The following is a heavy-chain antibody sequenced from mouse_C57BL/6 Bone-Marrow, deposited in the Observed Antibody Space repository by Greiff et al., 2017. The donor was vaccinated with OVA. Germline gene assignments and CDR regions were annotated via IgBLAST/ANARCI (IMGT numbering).Heavy chain of an antibody. V-gene: IGHV5-17*01. J-gene: IGHJ4*01. CDR2: ISSGSSTI. D-gene: IGHD2-4*01. CDR1: GFTFSDYG. CDR3: APIYYDYDGYAMDY. Sequence: EVNVVESGGGLVKPGGSLKLSCAASGFTFSDYGMHWVRQAPEKGLEWVAYISSGSSTIYYADTVKGRFTISRDNAKNTLFLQMTSLRSEDTAMYYCAPIYYDYDGYAMDYWGQGTSVTVSS.